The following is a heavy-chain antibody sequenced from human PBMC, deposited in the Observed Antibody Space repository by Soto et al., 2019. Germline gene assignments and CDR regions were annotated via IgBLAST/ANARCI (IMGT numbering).Heavy chain of an antibody. J-gene: IGHJ6*02. CDR3: ANGKGGV. CDR2: ISGSGGST. V-gene: IGHV3-23*01. Sequence: PGRAERRSCAPCGFNESSSGISWVRQAPGKGLEWVSAISGSGGSTYYADSVKGRFTISRDNSKNTLYLQMNSLRAEDTAVYSCANGKGGVWGQGPTLTVSS. CDR1: GFNESSSG.